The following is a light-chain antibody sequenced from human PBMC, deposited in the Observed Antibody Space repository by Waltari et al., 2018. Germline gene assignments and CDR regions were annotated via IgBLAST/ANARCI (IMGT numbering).Light chain of an antibody. CDR1: SSNLRAGSE. CDR3: QSYDSSLSGVV. J-gene: IGLJ2*01. V-gene: IGLV1-40*01. CDR2: GNS. Sequence: QSVLTQPPSVSGAPGPRVTISCTWSSSNLRAGSELHWYQQLPGTAPKLLIYGNSNRPSGVPDRFSGSKSGTSASLAITGLQAEDEADYYCQSYDSSLSGVVFGGGTKLTVL.